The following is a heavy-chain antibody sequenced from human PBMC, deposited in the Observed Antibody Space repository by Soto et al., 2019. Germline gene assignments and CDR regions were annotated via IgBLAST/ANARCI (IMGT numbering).Heavy chain of an antibody. D-gene: IGHD3-10*01. CDR2: INEDGSEQ. CDR1: GFSLGDYG. Sequence: GGSLRLSCAASGFSLGDYGMGWVRQATGKGLEWVANINEDGSEQYYVDSAKGRFTISRDNTKNSLYLQMSSLRAEDTAVYYCARILYPYNIWGQGTVVTVSS. V-gene: IGHV3-7*01. CDR3: ARILYPYNI. J-gene: IGHJ4*03.